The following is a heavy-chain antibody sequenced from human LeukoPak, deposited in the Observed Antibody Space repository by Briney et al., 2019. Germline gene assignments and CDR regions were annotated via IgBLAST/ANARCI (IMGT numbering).Heavy chain of an antibody. Sequence: SETLSLTCAVYGGSFSGYYWSWIRQPPGKGLEWVGEINHSGSTNYNPSLKSRVTISVDTSKNQFSLKLSSVTAADTAVYYCARRATVYYYYGMDVWGQGTTVTVSS. CDR1: GGSFSGYY. D-gene: IGHD1-26*01. V-gene: IGHV4-34*01. CDR3: ARRATVYYYYGMDV. CDR2: INHSGST. J-gene: IGHJ6*02.